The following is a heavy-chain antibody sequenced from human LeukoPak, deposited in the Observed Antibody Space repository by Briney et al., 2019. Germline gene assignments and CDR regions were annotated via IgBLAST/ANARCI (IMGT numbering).Heavy chain of an antibody. CDR3: ARVGPSISSGRDFDY. CDR2: INPSGGST. Sequence: GASVKVSCKASGYTFTRYYLHWVRQAPGQGLEWMGIINPSGGSTSYAQKFQGRVTMTRDTSTSTVYMELSSLRSEDTAVYYCARVGPSISSGRDFDYWGQGTLVTVSS. J-gene: IGHJ4*02. V-gene: IGHV1-46*01. D-gene: IGHD2/OR15-2a*01. CDR1: GYTFTRYY.